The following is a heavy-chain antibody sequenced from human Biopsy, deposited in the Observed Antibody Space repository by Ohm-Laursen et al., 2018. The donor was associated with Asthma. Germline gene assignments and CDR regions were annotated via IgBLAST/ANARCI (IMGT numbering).Heavy chain of an antibody. J-gene: IGHJ4*02. V-gene: IGHV1-69*01. CDR1: GGTFNTYV. Sequence: SSVKVSCKSLGGTFNTYVIGWVRQAPGQGIEWMGGINSVFGTTTYPQKFQDRVTITADDSTSTVYMELSSLRSEDTAVYYCARKAGSCISRTCYSLDFWGQGTLVTVSS. CDR3: ARKAGSCISRTCYSLDF. D-gene: IGHD2-2*01. CDR2: INSVFGTT.